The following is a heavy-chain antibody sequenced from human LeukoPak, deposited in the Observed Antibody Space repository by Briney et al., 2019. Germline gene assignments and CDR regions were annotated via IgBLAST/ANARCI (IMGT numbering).Heavy chain of an antibody. J-gene: IGHJ3*02. CDR1: GFTFSSYA. CDR3: AKENDGSGSYWDADAFDI. D-gene: IGHD3-10*01. CDR2: ISGSGGST. Sequence: PGGSLRLSCAASGFTFSSYAMSWVRQAPGKGLEWVSAISGSGGSTYYADSVKGRFTISRDNSKNTLYLQMNSLRAEDMAVYYCAKENDGSGSYWDADAFDIWGQGTMVTVSS. V-gene: IGHV3-23*01.